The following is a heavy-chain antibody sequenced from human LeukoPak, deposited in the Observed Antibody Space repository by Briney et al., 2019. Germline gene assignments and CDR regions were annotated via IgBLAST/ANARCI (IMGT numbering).Heavy chain of an antibody. CDR1: GGSISSYY. CDR2: IYYSGST. V-gene: IGHV4-59*01. D-gene: IGHD5-18*01. CDR3: ARGYSYGFLNSDY. Sequence: PSETLSLTCTVSGGSISSYYWSWIRQPPGKGLEWIGYIYYSGSTNYNPSLKSRVTISVDTSKNQFSLKLSSVTAADTAVYYCARGYSYGFLNSDYWGQGTLVTVSS. J-gene: IGHJ4*02.